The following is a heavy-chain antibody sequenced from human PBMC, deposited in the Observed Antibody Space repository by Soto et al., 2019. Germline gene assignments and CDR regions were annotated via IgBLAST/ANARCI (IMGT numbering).Heavy chain of an antibody. CDR2: IWYDGSNK. J-gene: IGHJ5*02. CDR1: GFTFSSYG. CDR3: ERPVLEGWFDH. Sequence: QVQLVESGGGVVQPGRSLRLSCAASGFTFSSYGMHWVRQAPGTRMEWVAVIWYDGSNKYYAASVKGRFTISRDNSKNPLYLQMNSRRAEATAVYYCERPVLEGWFDHWGQGNLVSVSS. D-gene: IGHD2-8*02. V-gene: IGHV3-33*01.